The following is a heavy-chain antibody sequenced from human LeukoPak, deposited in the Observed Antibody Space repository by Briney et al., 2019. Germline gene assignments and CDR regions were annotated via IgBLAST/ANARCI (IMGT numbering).Heavy chain of an antibody. CDR2: IYPGDSDT. CDR1: GYSFTSYW. Sequence: GESLKISCKGSGYSFTSYWIGLVRQMPGKGLECMGIIYPGDSDTRYSPSFQGQVTISADKSISTAYLQWSSLKASDTAMYYCARLLASSGSYFDYWGQGTLVTVSS. D-gene: IGHD1-26*01. J-gene: IGHJ4*02. CDR3: ARLLASSGSYFDY. V-gene: IGHV5-51*01.